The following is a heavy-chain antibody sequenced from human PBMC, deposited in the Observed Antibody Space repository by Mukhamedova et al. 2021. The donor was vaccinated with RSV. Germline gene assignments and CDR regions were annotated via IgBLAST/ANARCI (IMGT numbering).Heavy chain of an antibody. Sequence: SGSTNYNPSLKSRVTISVDTSKNQFSLKLSSVTAADTAVYYCARVRGFTLFAAFDIWGQGTMVTVSS. V-gene: IGHV4-34*01. CDR3: ARVRGFTLFAAFDI. J-gene: IGHJ3*02. CDR2: SGST. D-gene: IGHD3-16*01.